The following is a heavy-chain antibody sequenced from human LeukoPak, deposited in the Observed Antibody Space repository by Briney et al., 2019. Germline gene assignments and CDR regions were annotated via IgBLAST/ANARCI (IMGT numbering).Heavy chain of an antibody. J-gene: IGHJ6*02. CDR2: IYYSGST. CDR3: ARGTLGDYGYYYYGMDV. V-gene: IGHV4-59*01. Sequence: SGTLSLTCTVSGGSISSYYWSWIRQPPGKGLEWIGSIYYSGSTNDNPSLKSRVTISVDTSNNQFSLKLSSVTAADTAVYYCARGTLGDYGYYYYGMDVWGQGTTVTVSS. CDR1: GGSISSYY. D-gene: IGHD4-17*01.